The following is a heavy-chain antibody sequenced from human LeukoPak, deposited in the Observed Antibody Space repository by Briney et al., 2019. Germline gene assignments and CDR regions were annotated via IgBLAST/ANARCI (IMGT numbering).Heavy chain of an antibody. CDR1: GYTFTSYY. CDR2: INPSGGST. CDR3: ARVSYDSSGYYLIIDY. J-gene: IGHJ4*02. D-gene: IGHD3-22*01. V-gene: IGHV1-46*01. Sequence: ASVKVSCKASGYTFTSYYMHWVRQAPGQGLEWMGIINPSGGSTSYAQKFQGRVTMTRDTSTSTVYMELSSLRSEDTAVYYCARVSYDSSGYYLIIDYWGQGTLVTVSS.